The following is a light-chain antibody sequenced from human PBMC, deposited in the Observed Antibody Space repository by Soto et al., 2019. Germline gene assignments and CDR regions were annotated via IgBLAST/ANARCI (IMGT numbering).Light chain of an antibody. CDR1: QSVSSSY. CDR2: GAS. J-gene: IGKJ1*01. Sequence: EIVLTQSPGTLSLSPGERATLSCRASQSVSSSYLAWYQQKPGQAPRLLIYGASSRGTDIPARFSGSGSGTEFTLTITSLQSEDFAVYYCQQYDNWPWTFGQGTKVDIK. V-gene: IGKV3-15*01. CDR3: QQYDNWPWT.